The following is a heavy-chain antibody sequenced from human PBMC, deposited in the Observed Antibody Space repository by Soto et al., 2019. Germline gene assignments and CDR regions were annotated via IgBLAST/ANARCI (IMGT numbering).Heavy chain of an antibody. CDR1: GFTFSSYA. CDR2: ISGSGGST. J-gene: IGHJ4*02. V-gene: IGHV3-23*01. D-gene: IGHD6-19*01. Sequence: EVQLLESGGGLVQPGGSLRLSCAASGFTFSSYAMSWVRQAPGKGLEWVSAISGSGGSTYYADSVKGRFTISRDNSKNTLFLQMNSLRAEDTAVYYWAKPYSSGWSANDYWGQGTLVTVSS. CDR3: AKPYSSGWSANDY.